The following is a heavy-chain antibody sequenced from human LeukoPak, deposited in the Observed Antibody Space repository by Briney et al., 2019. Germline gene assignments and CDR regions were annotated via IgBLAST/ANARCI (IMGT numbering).Heavy chain of an antibody. D-gene: IGHD2-21*02. V-gene: IGHV4-34*01. Sequence: NPSETLSLTCAVYGGSFSGYYWSWIRQPPGKGLEWIGEINHSGSTNYNPSLKSRVTISVDTSKNQFSLKLSSVTAADTAVYYCASSDRDCGGDCYPRPLQHWGQGTLVTVSS. CDR1: GGSFSGYY. CDR2: INHSGST. J-gene: IGHJ1*01. CDR3: ASSDRDCGGDCYPRPLQH.